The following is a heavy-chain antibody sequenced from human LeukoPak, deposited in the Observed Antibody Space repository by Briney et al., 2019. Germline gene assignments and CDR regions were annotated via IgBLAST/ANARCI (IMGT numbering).Heavy chain of an antibody. D-gene: IGHD5-12*01. Sequence: ASVAVSCKASGYTFTGYYMHWVRQAPGQGLEWMGRINPNSGGTNYAQKFQGRVTMTRDTSISTAYMELSRLRSDDTAVYYCALSREDIVATITDWFDPWGQGTLVTVSS. CDR2: INPNSGGT. J-gene: IGHJ5*02. CDR3: ALSREDIVATITDWFDP. CDR1: GYTFTGYY. V-gene: IGHV1-2*06.